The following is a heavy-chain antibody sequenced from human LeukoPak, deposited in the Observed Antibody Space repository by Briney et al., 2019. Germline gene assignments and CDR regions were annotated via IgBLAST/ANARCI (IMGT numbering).Heavy chain of an antibody. CDR3: ARDRSSWYQSGLYDAFDI. J-gene: IGHJ3*02. CDR1: GYTFTSYY. CDR2: INPSAGST. V-gene: IGHV1-46*01. D-gene: IGHD6-13*01. Sequence: ASVKVSCKASGYTFTSYYMYWVRQAPGQGLEWMGLINPSAGSTSNAQKFQDRVTMTRDTSTSTVYMELSSLLSEDTAVYYCARDRSSWYQSGLYDAFDIWGQGTMVTVSS.